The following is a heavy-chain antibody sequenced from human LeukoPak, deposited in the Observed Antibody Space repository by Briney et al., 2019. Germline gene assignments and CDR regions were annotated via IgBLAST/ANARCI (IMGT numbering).Heavy chain of an antibody. CDR2: IILIFGTA. D-gene: IGHD5-12*01. V-gene: IGHV1-69*13. CDR1: GGTFSSYA. J-gene: IGHJ4*02. CDR3: AAGQGGVYSGYYTNFDY. Sequence: ASVKVSCKASGGTFSSYAISWVRQAPGQGLEWMGGIILIFGTANYAQKFQGRVTITADESTSTAYMELSSLRSEDTAVYYCAAGQGGVYSGYYTNFDYWGQGTLVTVSS.